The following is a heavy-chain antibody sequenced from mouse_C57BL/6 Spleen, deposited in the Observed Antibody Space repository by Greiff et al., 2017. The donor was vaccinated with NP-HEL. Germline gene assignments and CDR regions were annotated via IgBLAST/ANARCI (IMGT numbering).Heavy chain of an antibody. CDR1: GYSFTDYN. D-gene: IGHD2-3*01. CDR2: INPNYGTT. CDR3: AGLLRWSAMDY. Sequence: VHVKQSGPELVKPGASVKISCKASGYSFTDYNMNWVKQSNGKSLEWIGVINPNYGTTSYNQKFKGKATLTVDQSSSTAYMQLNSLTSEDSAVYYCAGLLRWSAMDYWGQGTSVTVSS. V-gene: IGHV1-39*01. J-gene: IGHJ4*01.